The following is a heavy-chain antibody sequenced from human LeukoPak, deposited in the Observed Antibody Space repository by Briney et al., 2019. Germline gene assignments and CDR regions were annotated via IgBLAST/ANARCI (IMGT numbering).Heavy chain of an antibody. CDR2: IYYSGST. Sequence: SETLSLTCTVSGGSISNYYWSWIRQPPGKGLEWIGYIYYSGSTNYNPSLKSRVTISVDTSKNQFSLKLSYVTAADTAVYYCARHIFRTQYGSGSYYYYYYYMDVWGKGTTVTISS. CDR3: ARHIFRTQYGSGSYYYYYYYMDV. V-gene: IGHV4-59*08. D-gene: IGHD3-10*01. CDR1: GGSISNYY. J-gene: IGHJ6*03.